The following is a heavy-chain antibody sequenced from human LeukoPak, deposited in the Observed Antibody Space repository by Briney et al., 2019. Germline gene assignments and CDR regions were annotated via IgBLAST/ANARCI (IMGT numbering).Heavy chain of an antibody. Sequence: ASVKVSCKASGYTFTSYDINWVRQATGQGPEWMGWMNPNSGNTGYAQKFQGRVTMTRNTSISTAYMELSSLRSEDTAVYYCATDRLANSGYDWKRFDYWGQGTLVTVSS. V-gene: IGHV1-8*01. J-gene: IGHJ4*02. CDR3: ATDRLANSGYDWKRFDY. D-gene: IGHD5-12*01. CDR2: MNPNSGNT. CDR1: GYTFTSYD.